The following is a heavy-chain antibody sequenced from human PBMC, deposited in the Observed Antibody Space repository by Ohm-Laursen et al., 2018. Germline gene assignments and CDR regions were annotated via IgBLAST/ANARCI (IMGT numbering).Heavy chain of an antibody. D-gene: IGHD4-17*01. CDR3: ARERDYGDTPPYYFDY. J-gene: IGHJ4*02. V-gene: IGHV2-70*11. Sequence: TQTLTLTCTFSGFSLSTSGMCVSWILQPPGKDLEWLARIVWDDDKYYSTSLKTRLTISKDTSKNQVVLTMTNMDPVDTATCYCARERDYGDTPPYYFDYWGQGTLVTVSS. CDR1: GFSLSTSGMC. CDR2: IVWDDDK.